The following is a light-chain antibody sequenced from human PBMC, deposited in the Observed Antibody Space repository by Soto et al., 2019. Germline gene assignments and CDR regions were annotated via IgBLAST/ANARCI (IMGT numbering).Light chain of an antibody. CDR1: QSITRF. Sequence: DIQMTQSPSSLSASVGDRVTITCXASQSITRFLNSYQQKPGKVPKLLIYAAASLQSGVPSRFSGSGSGTDFTLTISSLQPEDFATYYCQQIYSIPITFGQGTRLEIK. V-gene: IGKV1-39*01. CDR2: AAA. CDR3: QQIYSIPIT. J-gene: IGKJ5*01.